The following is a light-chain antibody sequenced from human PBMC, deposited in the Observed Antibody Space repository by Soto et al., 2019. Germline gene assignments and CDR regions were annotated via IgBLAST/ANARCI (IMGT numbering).Light chain of an antibody. CDR2: GAT. CDR3: QHYNNWPPYT. Sequence: EIVLTQSPATLSVSPGERATLSCRASQSVNTNLAWYQQRPGQAPRRLIYGATTRSSGIPARFSGSGSGTEFTLTIISLQSEDFAVYYCQHYNNWPPYTFGQGTRLEIK. J-gene: IGKJ2*01. V-gene: IGKV3-15*01. CDR1: QSVNTN.